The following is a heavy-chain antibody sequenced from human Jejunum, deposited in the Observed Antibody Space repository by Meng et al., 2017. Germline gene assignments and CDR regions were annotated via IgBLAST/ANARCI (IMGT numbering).Heavy chain of an antibody. D-gene: IGHD3-9*01. Sequence: LVESGGGGVQSGRSLRLSCAASGFTFSHHGFHWIRQAPGKGLEWVAVTLSDGNQDFYADSVKGRFTISRENSKNTMFLQMNSLRAEDTAVYYCVRGNIDWYLDYWGQGTLVTVSS. V-gene: IGHV3-30*06. CDR1: GFTFSHHG. J-gene: IGHJ4*02. CDR2: TLSDGNQD. CDR3: VRGNIDWYLDY.